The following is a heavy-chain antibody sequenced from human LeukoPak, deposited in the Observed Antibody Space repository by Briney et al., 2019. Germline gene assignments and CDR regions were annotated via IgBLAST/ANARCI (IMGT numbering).Heavy chain of an antibody. CDR3: AKDLRYCSSTSCLT. CDR1: GFTFSSYA. Sequence: GGSLRLSCAASGFTFSSYAMSWVRQAPGKGLEWVSAISGSGGSTYYADSVKGRFTISRDNSKNTLYLQMNSLRAEDTAVYYCAKDLRYCSSTSCLTRGQGTLVTVSS. V-gene: IGHV3-23*01. J-gene: IGHJ4*02. D-gene: IGHD2-2*01. CDR2: ISGSGGST.